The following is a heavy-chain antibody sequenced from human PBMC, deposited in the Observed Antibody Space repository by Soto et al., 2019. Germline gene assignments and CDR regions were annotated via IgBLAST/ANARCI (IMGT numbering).Heavy chain of an antibody. D-gene: IGHD5-12*01. CDR2: VRGNGDPP. Sequence: GGSLRLSCAASGFTFSSFALHWVRQAPRKGLEYISGVRGNGDPPFYADSVKGRFTISRDNSQKTFYLQMTALNVDDTAVYYCVKSRGGNNFEFFDWGQGTLVTVSS. J-gene: IGHJ4*02. CDR1: GFTFSSFA. CDR3: VKSRGGNNFEFFD. V-gene: IGHV3-64D*06.